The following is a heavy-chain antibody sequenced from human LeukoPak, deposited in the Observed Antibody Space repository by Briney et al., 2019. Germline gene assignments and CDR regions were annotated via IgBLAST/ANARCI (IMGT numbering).Heavy chain of an antibody. CDR2: ISSSSSTI. J-gene: IGHJ4*02. Sequence: PGGSLRLSCAASGFTFSSYSMNWVRQAPGKGLEWVSHISSSSSTIYYAESVKGRLTISRDNAKNSLYLQMNSLRAEDTAVYYCARGRYSSSWYGDDYWGQGTLVTVSS. D-gene: IGHD6-13*01. V-gene: IGHV3-48*01. CDR3: ARGRYSSSWYGDDY. CDR1: GFTFSSYS.